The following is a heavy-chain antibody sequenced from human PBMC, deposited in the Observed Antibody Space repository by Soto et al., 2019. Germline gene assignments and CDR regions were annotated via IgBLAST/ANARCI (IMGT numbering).Heavy chain of an antibody. J-gene: IGHJ4*02. Sequence: WETLSLTCTVSGGSISSSSYYWGWIRQPPGKGLEWIGSIYYSGSTYYNPSLKSRVTISVDTSKNQFSLKLSSVTAADTAVYYCARYHEDIVVVPAATETGFDYWGQGTLVTVSS. D-gene: IGHD2-2*01. CDR3: ARYHEDIVVVPAATETGFDY. CDR2: IYYSGST. V-gene: IGHV4-39*01. CDR1: GGSISSSSYY.